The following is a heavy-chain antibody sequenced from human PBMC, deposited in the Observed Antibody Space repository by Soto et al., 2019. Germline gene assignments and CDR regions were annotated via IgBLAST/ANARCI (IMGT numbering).Heavy chain of an antibody. CDR3: ARRYGGNLDY. CDR1: GGSISSYY. D-gene: IGHD1-26*01. J-gene: IGHJ4*02. CDR2: IYYSGST. V-gene: IGHV4-59*08. Sequence: QVQLQESGPGLVKPSETLSLTCTVSGGSISSYYWSWIRQPPGTGLEWIGYIYYSGSTNYNPSLNSRVTICVDTSKNQFSLKPGSVTAADTFAYYCARRYGGNLDYWGQGTQVTVSS.